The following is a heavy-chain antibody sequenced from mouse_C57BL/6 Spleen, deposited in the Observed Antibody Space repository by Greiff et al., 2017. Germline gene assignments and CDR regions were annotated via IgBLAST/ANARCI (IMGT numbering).Heavy chain of an antibody. Sequence: EVQLQQSGPELVKPGASVKISGKASGYSFTGYYMNWVKQSPEKSLEWIGEINPSTGGTTYNQKFKAKATLTVDKSSSTAYMQLKSLTSEDSAVYYCARSYGSSYWYFDVWGTGTTVTVAS. V-gene: IGHV1-42*01. CDR1: GYSFTGYY. CDR3: ARSYGSSYWYFDV. D-gene: IGHD1-1*01. J-gene: IGHJ1*03. CDR2: INPSTGGT.